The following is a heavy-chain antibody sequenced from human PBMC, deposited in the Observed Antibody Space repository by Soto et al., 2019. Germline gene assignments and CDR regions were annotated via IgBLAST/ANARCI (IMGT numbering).Heavy chain of an antibody. D-gene: IGHD3-10*01. V-gene: IGHV4-30-4*01. Sequence: SETLSLTYAVSGGSISSGDYYWSWIRQPPGKGLEWIGCIYYSGSTYYNPSLKSRVTISVDTSKNHFSLKLSSVTAADTAVYYCASRKSSPYFDYWGQGTLVTVSS. CDR2: IYYSGST. CDR1: GGSISSGDYY. CDR3: ASRKSSPYFDY. J-gene: IGHJ4*02.